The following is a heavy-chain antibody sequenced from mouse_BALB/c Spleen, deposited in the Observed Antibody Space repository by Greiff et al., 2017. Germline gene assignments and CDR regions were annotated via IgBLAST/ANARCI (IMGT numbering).Heavy chain of an antibody. CDR1: GFTFSSYG. Sequence: VQLKESGGDLVKPGGSLKLSCAASGFTFSSYGMSWVRQTPDKRLEWVATISSGGSYTYYPDSVKGRFTISRDNAKNTLYLQMSSLKSEDTAMYYCARQDWFFDYWGQGTTLTVSS. CDR3: ARQDWFFDY. J-gene: IGHJ2*01. D-gene: IGHD2-2*01. CDR2: ISSGGSYT. V-gene: IGHV5-6*01.